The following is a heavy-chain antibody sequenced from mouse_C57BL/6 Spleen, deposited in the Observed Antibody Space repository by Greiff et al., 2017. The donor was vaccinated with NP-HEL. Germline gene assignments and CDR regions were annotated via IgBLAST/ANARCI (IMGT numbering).Heavy chain of an antibody. CDR2: ISSGGSYT. Sequence: EVQLVESGGDLVKPGGSLKLSCAASGFTFSSYGMSWVRQTPDKRLEWVATISSGGSYTYYPDSVKGRFTISRDNAKNTLYLQMSSLKSEDTAMYYCARLPKGYFDYWGQGTTLTVSS. V-gene: IGHV5-6*01. J-gene: IGHJ2*01. CDR1: GFTFSSYG. CDR3: ARLPKGYFDY.